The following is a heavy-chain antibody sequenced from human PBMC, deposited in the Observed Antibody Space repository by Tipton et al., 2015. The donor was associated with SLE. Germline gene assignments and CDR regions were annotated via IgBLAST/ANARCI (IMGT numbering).Heavy chain of an antibody. J-gene: IGHJ5*02. V-gene: IGHV4-31*03. CDR3: ARLHGYSYGLNWFDP. CDR1: GGSISSGGYY. CDR2: IYYTGTTP. D-gene: IGHD5-18*01. Sequence: TLSLTCPVSGGSISSGGYYWSWIRQHPGKGREWIGYIYYTGTTPYYNSFLKSRVTMSVDTSKNQFSLRLTSVIAADTAVYYCARLHGYSYGLNWFDPWGQGTLISVSS.